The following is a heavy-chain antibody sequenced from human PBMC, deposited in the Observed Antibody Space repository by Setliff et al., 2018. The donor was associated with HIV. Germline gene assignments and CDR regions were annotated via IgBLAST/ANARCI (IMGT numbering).Heavy chain of an antibody. CDR3: AREDWAEHY. Sequence: PSETLSLTCTVSGGSISSGSYYWSWIRQPAGKGLEWIGHIYTSGSTNYNPSLKRRVTISVDTSKNQFSLKLSSVTAADTAVYYCAREDWAEHYWGQGTLVTVSS. V-gene: IGHV4-61*09. J-gene: IGHJ4*02. CDR1: GGSISSGSYY. D-gene: IGHD3-9*01. CDR2: IYTSGST.